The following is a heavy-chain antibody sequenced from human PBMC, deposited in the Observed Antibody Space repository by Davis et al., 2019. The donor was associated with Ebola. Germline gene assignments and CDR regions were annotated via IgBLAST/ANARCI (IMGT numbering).Heavy chain of an antibody. CDR2: INHSGST. CDR3: AREGDVEMATIYVY. V-gene: IGHV4-34*01. J-gene: IGHJ4*02. Sequence: PSETLSLTCAVYGGSFSGYYWSWIRQPPGKGLEWIGEINHSGSTNYNPSLKSRVTISVDTSKNQFSLKLSSVTAADTAVYYCAREGDVEMATIYVYWGQGTLVTVSS. D-gene: IGHD5-24*01. CDR1: GGSFSGYY.